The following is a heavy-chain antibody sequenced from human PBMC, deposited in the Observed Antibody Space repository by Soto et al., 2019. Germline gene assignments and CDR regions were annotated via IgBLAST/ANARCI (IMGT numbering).Heavy chain of an antibody. CDR3: VRSYCHNGDCYSGLDS. J-gene: IGHJ5*01. CDR2: IYFTGST. V-gene: IGHV4-30-4*01. CDR1: GASISSDDYY. Sequence: QVQLKESGPGLVKPSQTLSLTCTVSGASISSDDYYWNWIRQPPGKGLEWIGYIYFTGSTYFNPSLSSRLPMSVDTSKHQFSLKLTSVTAADTAVYFCVRSYCHNGDCYSGLDSWGQGSLVSISS. D-gene: IGHD2-8*01.